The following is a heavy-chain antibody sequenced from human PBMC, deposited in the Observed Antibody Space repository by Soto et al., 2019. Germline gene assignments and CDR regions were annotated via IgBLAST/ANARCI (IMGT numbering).Heavy chain of an antibody. CDR2: IWYDGSNK. J-gene: IGHJ4*02. Sequence: QVQLVESGGGVVQPGRSLRLSCAASGFTFSSYGMHWVRQAPGKGLEWVAIIWYDGSNKYYADSVKGRFTISRDNSKNKLYLQMNRLRAEDTAVYYCTRDYDSSGYPRYYFDYWGQGTLVTVSS. D-gene: IGHD3-22*01. CDR3: TRDYDSSGYPRYYFDY. CDR1: GFTFSSYG. V-gene: IGHV3-33*01.